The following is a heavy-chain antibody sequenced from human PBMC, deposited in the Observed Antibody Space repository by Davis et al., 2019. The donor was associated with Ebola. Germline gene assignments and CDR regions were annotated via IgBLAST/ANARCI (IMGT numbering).Heavy chain of an antibody. J-gene: IGHJ4*02. CDR2: ISGSGGST. V-gene: IGHV3-23*01. CDR3: AKAIEAPAARAGGLIDY. Sequence: PGGSLRLSCAASGFTFSSYAMNWVRQAPGKGLEWVSDISGSGGSTYYADSVRGRFTISRDNSKNTLYLQMNSLRAEDTAVYYCAKAIEAPAARAGGLIDYWGQGTLVTVSS. CDR1: GFTFSSYA. D-gene: IGHD2-2*01.